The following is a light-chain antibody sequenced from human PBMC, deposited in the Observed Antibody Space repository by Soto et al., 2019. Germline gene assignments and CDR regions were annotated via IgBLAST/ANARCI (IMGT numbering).Light chain of an antibody. Sequence: QSVLTMPASVSGSTGQSITIFCTGTSSDVVAYTSVSWYQHHPGKAPKVIIYEVNKRPSGISNRFSGSKSVNTASLTISGLQPDDEAHYYCSSYTSDNRDYVFGTGTKVTGL. V-gene: IGLV2-14*01. CDR2: EVN. CDR3: SSYTSDNRDYV. J-gene: IGLJ1*01. CDR1: SSDVVAYTS.